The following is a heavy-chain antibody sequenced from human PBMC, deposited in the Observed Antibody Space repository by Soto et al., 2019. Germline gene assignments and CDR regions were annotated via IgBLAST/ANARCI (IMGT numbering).Heavy chain of an antibody. D-gene: IGHD4-17*01. CDR3: ASYYDYGDYYFDY. CDR1: GGSFSGYY. Sequence: SEILSLTCAVYGGSFSGYYWSWIRQPPGKGLEWIGEINHSGSTYYNPSLKSRVTISVDTSKNQFSLKLSSVTAADTAVYYCASYYDYGDYYFDYWGQGTLVTVSS. V-gene: IGHV4-34*01. J-gene: IGHJ4*02. CDR2: INHSGST.